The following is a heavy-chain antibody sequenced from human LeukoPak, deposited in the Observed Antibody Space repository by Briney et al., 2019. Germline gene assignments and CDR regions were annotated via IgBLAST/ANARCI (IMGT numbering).Heavy chain of an antibody. Sequence: SVKVSCKASGGTFSSHAISWVRQAPGQGLEWMGRIIPIFGTANYAQKFQGRVTITTDESTSTAYMELSSLRSEDTAVYYCARDRVTMVRGVNVYYYYYMDVWGKGTTVTVSS. D-gene: IGHD3-10*01. CDR1: GGTFSSHA. V-gene: IGHV1-69*05. CDR2: IIPIFGTA. CDR3: ARDRVTMVRGVNVYYYYYMDV. J-gene: IGHJ6*03.